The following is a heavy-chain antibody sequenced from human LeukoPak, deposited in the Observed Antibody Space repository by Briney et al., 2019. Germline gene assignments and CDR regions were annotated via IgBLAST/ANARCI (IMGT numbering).Heavy chain of an antibody. Sequence: PSETLSLTCAVYGGSFSGYYWSWIRQPPGKGLDWIGEINHSGSTNYNPSLKSRVTISVDTSKNQFSLKLSSVTAADTAVYYCARSPSYKQQLVHFQHWGQGTLVTVSS. CDR3: ARSPSYKQQLVHFQH. CDR1: GGSFSGYY. D-gene: IGHD6-13*01. J-gene: IGHJ1*01. V-gene: IGHV4-34*01. CDR2: INHSGST.